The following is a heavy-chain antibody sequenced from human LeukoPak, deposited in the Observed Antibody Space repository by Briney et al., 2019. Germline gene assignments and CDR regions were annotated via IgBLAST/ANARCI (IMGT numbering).Heavy chain of an antibody. D-gene: IGHD3-22*01. Sequence: PGGSLRLSCAASGFTFSSDAMTWVRQAPGEGLEWVSTITGSDDRTYYADSVKDRFTISRDHSNNTVHLQLNSLRAEDTAMYYCAKGPRLGSGYHPDYWGQGTLVTVSS. V-gene: IGHV3-23*01. CDR2: ITGSDDRT. CDR1: GFTFSSDA. J-gene: IGHJ4*02. CDR3: AKGPRLGSGYHPDY.